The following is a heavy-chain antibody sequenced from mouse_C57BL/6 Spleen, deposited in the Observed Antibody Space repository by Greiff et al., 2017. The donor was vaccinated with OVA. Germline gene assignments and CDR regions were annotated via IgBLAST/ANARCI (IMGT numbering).Heavy chain of an antibody. CDR2: IDPENGDT. J-gene: IGHJ4*01. V-gene: IGHV14-4*01. Sequence: EVMLVESGAELVRPGASVKLSCTASGFNIKDDYMHWVKQRPEQGLEWIGWIDPENGDTEYASKFQGKATITADTSSNTAYLQLSSLTSEDTAVYYCTTGYYRAMDYWGQGTSVTVSS. CDR3: TTGYYRAMDY. CDR1: GFNIKDDY.